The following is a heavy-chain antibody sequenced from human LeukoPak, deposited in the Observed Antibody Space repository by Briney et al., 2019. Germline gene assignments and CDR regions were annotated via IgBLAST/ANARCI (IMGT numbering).Heavy chain of an antibody. D-gene: IGHD3-22*01. Sequence: GGSLRLSCAASGFSFSSYTMNWVRQAPGKGLEWVSSISSSSNYIYYADSLKGRFTISRDNAKNSLYLQMNSLRAEDTAVYYCVRDNYYDGQYLTYYFDYWGQGTLVTVFS. V-gene: IGHV3-21*01. CDR1: GFSFSSYT. CDR3: VRDNYYDGQYLTYYFDY. CDR2: ISSSSNYI. J-gene: IGHJ4*02.